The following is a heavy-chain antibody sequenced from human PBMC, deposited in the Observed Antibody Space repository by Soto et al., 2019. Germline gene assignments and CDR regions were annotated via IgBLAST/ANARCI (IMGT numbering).Heavy chain of an antibody. CDR3: AALYSSGWYVLF. CDR1: GASIRTYF. J-gene: IGHJ4*02. CDR2: ISYSGST. Sequence: SETLSLTCSVSGASIRTYFWSWIRQPPGKGLEWIGYISYSGSTTYYNPSLKSRVTMSADTSKDQFSLRLNSVTAADTAVYYCAALYSSGWYVLFWGQGTLVTVSS. D-gene: IGHD6-19*01. V-gene: IGHV4-59*01.